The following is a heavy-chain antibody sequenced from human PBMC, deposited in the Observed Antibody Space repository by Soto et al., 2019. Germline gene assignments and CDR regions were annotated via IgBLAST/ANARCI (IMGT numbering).Heavy chain of an antibody. J-gene: IGHJ4*02. D-gene: IGHD3-22*01. V-gene: IGHV1-58*02. CDR3: AAAYYDSSGYYPFDY. CDR2: IVVGSGNT. CDR1: GYTFTSYD. Sequence: ASVKVSCKASGYTFTSYDINWVRQARGQRLEWIGWIVVGSGNTNYAQKFQERVTITRDMSTSTAYMELSSLRSEDTAVYYCAAAYYDSSGYYPFDYWGQG.